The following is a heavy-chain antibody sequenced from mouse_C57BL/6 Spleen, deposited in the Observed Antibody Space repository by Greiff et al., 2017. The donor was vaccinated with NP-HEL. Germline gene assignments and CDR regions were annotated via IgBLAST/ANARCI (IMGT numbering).Heavy chain of an antibody. CDR3: VRASPYDYDEEVDY. V-gene: IGHV10-3*01. CDR2: IRSKSSNYAT. Sequence: DADGGLVQPKGSLKLSCAVVGRKCKKEERNGGGEEKGKGGEGGACIRSKSSNYATYYADSVKDRFTISRDDSQSMLYLQMNNLKTEDTAMYYCVRASPYDYDEEVDYWGQGTSVTVSS. CDR1: GRKCKKEE. D-gene: IGHD2-4*01. J-gene: IGHJ4*01.